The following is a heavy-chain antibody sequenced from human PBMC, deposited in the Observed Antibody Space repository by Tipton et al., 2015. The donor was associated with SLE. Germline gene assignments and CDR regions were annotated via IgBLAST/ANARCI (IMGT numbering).Heavy chain of an antibody. Sequence: TLSLTCTVSGASISSGRYYWSWIRQPAGKGLEWIGHIYTSGGSTNYNPSLKSRVTISEDTSKNQFSLKLSSVTAADTAVYYCARDPPSSYYYGMDVWGQGTTVTVSS. CDR3: ARDPPSSYYYGMDV. CDR2: IYTSGGST. V-gene: IGHV4-61*09. CDR1: GASISSGRYY. D-gene: IGHD3-16*01. J-gene: IGHJ6*02.